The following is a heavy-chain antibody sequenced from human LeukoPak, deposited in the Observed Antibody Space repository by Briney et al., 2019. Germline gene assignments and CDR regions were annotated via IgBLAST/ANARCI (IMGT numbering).Heavy chain of an antibody. CDR2: ISSSRSYI. Sequence: GGSLRLSCAASGFTFSSYSMIWVRQAPGKGLEWVSSISSSRSYIYYADSVKGRLTISRDNAKNSLYLQMNSLRAEDTAVYYCARHSGYDSDDAFDIWGQGTMVTVSS. CDR1: GFTFSSYS. D-gene: IGHD5-12*01. CDR3: ARHSGYDSDDAFDI. J-gene: IGHJ3*02. V-gene: IGHV3-21*01.